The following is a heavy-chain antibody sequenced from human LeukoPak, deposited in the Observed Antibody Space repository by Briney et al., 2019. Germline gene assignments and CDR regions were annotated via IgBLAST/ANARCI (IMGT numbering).Heavy chain of an antibody. Sequence: ASVKVSCKASGHTFSNNDINWVRQAPGQGLEWMGWMNPTSGNTGYAQSFQDRITTAKNMSINTTYMELRSLASEDTAMYYCVSSGDYVDYWGRGTLVTVSS. V-gene: IGHV1-8*03. D-gene: IGHD6-6*01. CDR1: GHTFSNND. CDR2: MNPTSGNT. J-gene: IGHJ4*02. CDR3: VSSGDYVDY.